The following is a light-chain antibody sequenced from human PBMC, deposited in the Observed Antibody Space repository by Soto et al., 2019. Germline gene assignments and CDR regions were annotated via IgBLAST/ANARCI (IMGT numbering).Light chain of an antibody. CDR2: KNS. J-gene: IGLJ1*01. V-gene: IGLV1-47*01. CDR1: SSNIGSNS. CDR3: AAWDDRLRGFL. Sequence: VLTQPPSASGTPWQRVTISCSGSSSNIGSNSVYWYQQLPGTAPKLLIFKNSQRPSGVPDRFSGSKSGTSASLAVSGLRSGDEADYYCAAWDDRLRGFLFGPGTKVTVL.